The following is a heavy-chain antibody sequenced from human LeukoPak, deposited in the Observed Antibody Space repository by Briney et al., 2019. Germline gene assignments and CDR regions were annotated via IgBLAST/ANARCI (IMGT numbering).Heavy chain of an antibody. J-gene: IGHJ4*02. D-gene: IGHD4-11*01. CDR2: INQDGSVE. CDR3: AKSLGDVTTFDY. CDR1: GLTFSRSW. Sequence: GESLRLSCAGSGLTFSRSWMTWVRQAAGKGLEWVASINQDGSVEHYMDSVNGRFTISRDNAENSLYLQMNSLRAEDTAVYYCAKSLGDVTTFDYWGQGTLVTVSS. V-gene: IGHV3-7*01.